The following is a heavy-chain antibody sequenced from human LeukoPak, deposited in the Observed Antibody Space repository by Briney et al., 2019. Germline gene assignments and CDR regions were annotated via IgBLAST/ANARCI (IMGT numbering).Heavy chain of an antibody. J-gene: IGHJ4*02. CDR1: GFTFSAFE. CDR2: IRSVGGTI. Sequence: PGGSLRLSCAVSGFTFSAFEMNWVRQAPGKGLEWVSYIRSVGGTIYYADSVKGRFTISRDNAKNSLYLQMNSLRAEDTAVYYCARLRGYSYGFDFWGQGTLVTVSS. V-gene: IGHV3-48*03. CDR3: ARLRGYSYGFDF. D-gene: IGHD5-18*01.